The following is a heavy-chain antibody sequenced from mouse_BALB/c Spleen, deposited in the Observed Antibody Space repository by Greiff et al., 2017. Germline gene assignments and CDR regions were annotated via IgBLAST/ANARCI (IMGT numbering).Heavy chain of an antibody. Sequence: VPLQQSGAELVKPGASVKLSCKASGYTFTSYWMHWVKQRPGQGLEWIGEIDPSDSYTNYNQKFKGKATLTVDKSSSTAYMQLSSLTSEDSAVYYCARFGYDAFDYWGQGTTLTVSS. CDR3: ARFGYDAFDY. V-gene: IGHV1-69*02. D-gene: IGHD2-2*01. J-gene: IGHJ2*01. CDR2: IDPSDSYT. CDR1: GYTFTSYW.